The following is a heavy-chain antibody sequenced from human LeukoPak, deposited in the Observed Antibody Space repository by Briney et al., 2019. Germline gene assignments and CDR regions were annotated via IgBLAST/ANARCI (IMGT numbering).Heavy chain of an antibody. V-gene: IGHV3-7*04. D-gene: IGHD7-27*01. CDR1: GFIFSNYG. Sequence: GESLKISCAASGFIFSNYGMHWVRQAPGKGLEWVANIKHDGSEEYYGDSVRGRFTISRDNAKNSLILQMNSLRGEDTAVYYCARALGNSTGDYWGQGTLVTVSS. CDR3: ARALGNSTGDY. CDR2: IKHDGSEE. J-gene: IGHJ4*02.